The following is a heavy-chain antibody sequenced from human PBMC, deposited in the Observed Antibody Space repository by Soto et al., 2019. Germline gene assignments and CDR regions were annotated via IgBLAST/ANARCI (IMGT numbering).Heavy chain of an antibody. Sequence: ASVKVSCKASGYTFTSYYMHWVRQAPGQGLEWMGIINPSGGSTSYAQKFQGRVTMTRDTSTSTVYMELSSLRSADTAVYYCARAVAAAGTSVIRAFDIWGQGTMVTVSS. D-gene: IGHD6-13*01. CDR2: INPSGGST. CDR3: ARAVAAAGTSVIRAFDI. V-gene: IGHV1-46*01. J-gene: IGHJ3*02. CDR1: GYTFTSYY.